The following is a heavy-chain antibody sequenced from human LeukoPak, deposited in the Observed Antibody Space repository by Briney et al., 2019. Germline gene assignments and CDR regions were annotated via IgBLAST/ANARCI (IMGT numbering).Heavy chain of an antibody. CDR1: GFTFDDYA. V-gene: IGHV3-43*02. CDR2: ISGDGGST. J-gene: IGHJ4*02. CDR3: SREGSDGYNFDY. Sequence: GGSLRLSCAASGFTFDDYAMHWVRQAPGKGLEWVSLISGDGGSTYYADSVKGRFTISRDNAKNSLYLQMNSLRAEDTGVYYCSREGSDGYNFDYWGQGTLVTVSS. D-gene: IGHD5-24*01.